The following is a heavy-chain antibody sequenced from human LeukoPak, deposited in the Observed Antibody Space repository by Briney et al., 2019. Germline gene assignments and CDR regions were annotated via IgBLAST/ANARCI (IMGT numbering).Heavy chain of an antibody. CDR2: ISYDGSNK. V-gene: IGHV3-30-3*01. CDR3: ARDHRGYCSSTSCPEGY. CDR1: GFTFSSYA. D-gene: IGHD2-2*01. Sequence: GRSLRLSCAASGFTFSSYAMHWVRQAPGKGLEWVAVISYDGSNKYYADSMKGRFTISRDNSKNTLYLQMNSLRAEDTAVYYCARDHRGYCSSTSCPEGYWGQGTLVTVSS. J-gene: IGHJ4*02.